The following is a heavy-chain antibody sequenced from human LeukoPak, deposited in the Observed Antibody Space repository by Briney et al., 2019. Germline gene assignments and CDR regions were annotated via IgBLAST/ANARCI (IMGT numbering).Heavy chain of an antibody. CDR3: TKGETAVTSYLHF. J-gene: IGHJ4*02. D-gene: IGHD4-17*01. Sequence: PGGSLRLSCAASGFTFSSYSMNWVRQAPGKGLEWVSFISTSSSTIYYAESVRGRFTISRDNAKNSLYLQMNSLRDDDTAAYYCTKGETAVTSYLHFWGQGTLVTVSS. CDR2: ISTSSSTI. CDR1: GFTFSSYS. V-gene: IGHV3-48*02.